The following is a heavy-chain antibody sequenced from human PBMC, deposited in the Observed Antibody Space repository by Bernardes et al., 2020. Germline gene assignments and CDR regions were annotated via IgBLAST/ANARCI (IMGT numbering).Heavy chain of an antibody. D-gene: IGHD4-4*01. CDR1: GGSISSSSYY. Sequence: SETLSLTCTVSGGSISSSSYYWGWIRQPPGKGLEWIGSIYYSGSTYYNPSLKSRVTISVDTSKNQFSLTLSSVTAADTAVYYCARLDHTVTSYYYYGMDVWGKGTTVTVSS. J-gene: IGHJ6*04. CDR3: ARLDHTVTSYYYYGMDV. CDR2: IYYSGST. V-gene: IGHV4-39*01.